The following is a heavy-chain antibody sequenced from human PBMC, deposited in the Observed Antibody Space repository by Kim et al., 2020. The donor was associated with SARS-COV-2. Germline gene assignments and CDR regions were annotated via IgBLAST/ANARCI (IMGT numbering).Heavy chain of an antibody. V-gene: IGHV5-10-1*01. CDR1: GYSFTSYW. CDR3: ASLGEMATTTRGESDY. J-gene: IGHJ4*02. Sequence: GESLKISCKGSGYSFTSYWISWVRQMPGKGLEWMGRIDPSDSYTNYSPSFQGHVTISADKSISTAYLQWSSLKASDTTMYYCASLGEMATTTRGESDYWGQGTLVTVSS. D-gene: IGHD3-16*01. CDR2: IDPSDSYT.